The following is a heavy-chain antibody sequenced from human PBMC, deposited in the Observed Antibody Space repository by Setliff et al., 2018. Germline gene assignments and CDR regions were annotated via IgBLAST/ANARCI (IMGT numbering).Heavy chain of an antibody. D-gene: IGHD3-10*01. CDR3: ARDRTYYGSGTYTRWFDY. J-gene: IGHJ4*02. V-gene: IGHV4-59*02. CDR1: GASVRSHY. Sequence: PLETLSLTCTVSGASVRSHYWSWIRQSPEKGLEWIGFFFYSGDTKSNPSLKSRVTMSVDTSKNQFSLKLSSVTAADTAVYYCARDRTYYGSGTYTRWFDYWGQGTLVTVSS. CDR2: FFYSGDT.